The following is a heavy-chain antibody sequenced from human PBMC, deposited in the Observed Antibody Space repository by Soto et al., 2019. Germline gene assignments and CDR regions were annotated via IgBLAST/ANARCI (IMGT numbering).Heavy chain of an antibody. V-gene: IGHV4-30-4*01. J-gene: IGHJ4*02. Sequence: SETLSLTCTVSGGSIISGDYYFICIRQPPWKGLEWIGYIYYSGSTYYNPSLKSRVTISVDTSKNQFSLKLSSVTAADTAVYYCARDQLCSGGSCYSDYWGQGTLVTVSS. CDR1: GGSIISGDYY. CDR2: IYYSGST. CDR3: ARDQLCSGGSCYSDY. D-gene: IGHD2-15*01.